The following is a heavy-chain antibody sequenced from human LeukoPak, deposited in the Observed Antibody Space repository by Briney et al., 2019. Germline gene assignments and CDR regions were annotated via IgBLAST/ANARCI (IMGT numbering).Heavy chain of an antibody. CDR1: GYSFTSYW. J-gene: IGHJ4*02. CDR2: IYPVDSDT. D-gene: IGHD3-9*01. CDR3: ARLRDPNIRYFEY. Sequence: GESLKISCKGSGYSFTSYWIGWVRQMPGKGLECMGIIYPVDSDTRYSPSFQGQVTISADKSISTAYLQWSSLKASDTAMYYCARLRDPNIRYFEYWGQGTLVTVSS. V-gene: IGHV5-51*01.